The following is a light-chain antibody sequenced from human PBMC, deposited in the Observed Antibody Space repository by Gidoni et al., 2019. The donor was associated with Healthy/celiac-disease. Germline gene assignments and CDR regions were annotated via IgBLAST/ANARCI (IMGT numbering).Light chain of an antibody. V-gene: IGKV1-8*01. CDR1: QGISSY. CDR3: QQYESYPPCT. Sequence: AIRMTQSPSSFSASTGDRATSTRRASQGISSYLAWYQQNPGTAPKPLIYAASTLQGGVPSRCSGSGSGTEFTLTISCLQSEDFATVCCQQYESYPPCTFGPGTKVDIK. J-gene: IGKJ3*01. CDR2: AAS.